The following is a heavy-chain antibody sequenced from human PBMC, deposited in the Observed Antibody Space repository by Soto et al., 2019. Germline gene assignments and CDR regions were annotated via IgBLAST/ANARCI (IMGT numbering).Heavy chain of an antibody. J-gene: IGHJ4*02. CDR2: ISWNSGSI. CDR1: GFTFDDYA. D-gene: IGHD6-6*01. V-gene: IGHV3-9*01. Sequence: GGSLRLSCAASGFTFDDYAMHWVRQAPGKGLEWVSGISWNSGSIGYADSVKGRFTISRDNAKNSLYLQMNSLRAEDTALYYCAKDYYSSSSLYYFDYWGQGTLVTVSS. CDR3: AKDYYSSSSLYYFDY.